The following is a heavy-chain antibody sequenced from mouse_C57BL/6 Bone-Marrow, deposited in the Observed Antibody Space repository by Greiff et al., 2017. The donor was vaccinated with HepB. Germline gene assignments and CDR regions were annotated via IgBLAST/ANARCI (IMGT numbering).Heavy chain of an antibody. D-gene: IGHD1-1*01. CDR2: IYPGDGDT. Sequence: VHLVESGAELVKPGASVKISCKASGYAFSSYWMNWVKQRPGKGLEWIGQIYPGDGDTNYNGKFKGKATLTADKSSSTAYMQLSSLTSEDSAVYFCARFTTVVATDYWGQGTTLTVSS. CDR1: GYAFSSYW. V-gene: IGHV1-80*01. CDR3: ARFTTVVATDY. J-gene: IGHJ2*01.